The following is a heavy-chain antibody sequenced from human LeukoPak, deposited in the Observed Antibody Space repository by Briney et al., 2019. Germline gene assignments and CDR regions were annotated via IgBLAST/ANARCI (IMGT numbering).Heavy chain of an antibody. CDR3: ATETNGRHYDY. Sequence: PGGSLTLSCTASGLTFSTLGFNCLPQAPGKGLEWVASIGPTGSDRYHAVPVKARFTISRDNANNFLYLQMNSLRAEDTAVDYCATETNGRHYDYGGQGTLLTVPS. D-gene: IGHD1-14*01. CDR1: GLTFSTLG. V-gene: IGHV3-21*06. CDR2: IGPTGSDR. J-gene: IGHJ4*02.